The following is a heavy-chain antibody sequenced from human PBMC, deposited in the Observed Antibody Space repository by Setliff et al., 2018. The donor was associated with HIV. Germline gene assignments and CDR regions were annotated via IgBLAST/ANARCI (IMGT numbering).Heavy chain of an antibody. D-gene: IGHD2-21*02. Sequence: GASVKVSCKASGHSFTTYFLHWVRQAPGQGLEWMGMISASNGDTNYAQKFQGRVTMTTDTSTSTAYMELRSLRSDDTAVYYCARAGAEVTSHFDWWGQGTLVTVSS. CDR3: ARAGAEVTSHFDW. V-gene: IGHV1-18*01. CDR1: GHSFTTYF. CDR2: ISASNGDT. J-gene: IGHJ4*02.